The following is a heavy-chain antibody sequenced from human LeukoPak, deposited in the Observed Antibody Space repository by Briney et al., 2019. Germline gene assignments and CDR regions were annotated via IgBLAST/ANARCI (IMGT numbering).Heavy chain of an antibody. D-gene: IGHD3-10*01. J-gene: IGHJ6*03. Sequence: SETLSLTCAVYGGSFSGYYWSWIRQPPGKGLEWIGEINHSGSTNYNPSLKSRVTISVDTPKNQFSLKLSSVTAADTAVYYCARGLWFGELLNYYYMDVWGKGTTVTVSS. CDR3: ARGLWFGELLNYYYMDV. V-gene: IGHV4-34*01. CDR2: INHSGST. CDR1: GGSFSGYY.